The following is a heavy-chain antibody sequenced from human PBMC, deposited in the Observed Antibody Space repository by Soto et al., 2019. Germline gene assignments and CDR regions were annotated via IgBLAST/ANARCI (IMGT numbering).Heavy chain of an antibody. Sequence: GYLRLSCAASGFTFSNAWMNWVRLAPGKGLEWVGRIKSKTDGGTTDYAAPVKGRFTISRDDSKNTLYLQMNSLKTEDTAVYYCTTRKMIVATIDYWGQGTLVTVSS. CDR1: GFTFSNAW. CDR2: IKSKTDGGTT. D-gene: IGHD5-12*01. J-gene: IGHJ4*02. V-gene: IGHV3-15*07. CDR3: TTRKMIVATIDY.